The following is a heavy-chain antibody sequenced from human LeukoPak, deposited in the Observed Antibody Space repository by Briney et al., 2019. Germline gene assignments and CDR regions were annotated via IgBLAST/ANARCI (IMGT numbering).Heavy chain of an antibody. V-gene: IGHV3-9*01. CDR3: AKDRGSYYDSSGYFGY. CDR2: ISWNSGSI. D-gene: IGHD3-22*01. Sequence: PGRSLRLSCAASGFTFDDYAMPWVRQAPGKGLGWVSGISWNSGSIGYADSVKGRFTISRDNAKNSLYLQMNSLRAEDTALYYCAKDRGSYYDSSGYFGYWGQGTLVTVSS. J-gene: IGHJ4*02. CDR1: GFTFDDYA.